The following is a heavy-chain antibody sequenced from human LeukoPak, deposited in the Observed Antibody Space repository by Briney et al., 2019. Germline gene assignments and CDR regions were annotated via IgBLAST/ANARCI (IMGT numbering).Heavy chain of an antibody. CDR3: ARDLGKLLWFGEPPCIWFDP. CDR1: GGTISSSSYY. D-gene: IGHD3-10*01. CDR2: IYYSGST. V-gene: IGHV4-39*07. Sequence: SETLSLTCTVSGGTISSSSYYWGWIRQPPGKGLEWIGSIYYSGSTYYNPSLKSRVTISVDTSKNQFSLKLSSVTAADTAVYYCARDLGKLLWFGEPPCIWFDPWGQGTLVTVFS. J-gene: IGHJ5*02.